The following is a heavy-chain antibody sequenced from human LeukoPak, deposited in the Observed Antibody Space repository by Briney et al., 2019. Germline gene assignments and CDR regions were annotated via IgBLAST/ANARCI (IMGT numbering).Heavy chain of an antibody. CDR2: IYYSGNT. CDR1: GGSISRGDYY. D-gene: IGHD6-13*01. V-gene: IGHV4-30-4*01. CDR3: ARKSADGTPFDY. J-gene: IGHJ4*02. Sequence: SETLSLTCSVSGGSISRGDYYWSWIRQPPGKGLEWIGYIYYSGNTYYNPSLKSRVTISVDTSKNQFSLKLTSVTAADTAVYYCARKSADGTPFDYWGQGTLVTVSS.